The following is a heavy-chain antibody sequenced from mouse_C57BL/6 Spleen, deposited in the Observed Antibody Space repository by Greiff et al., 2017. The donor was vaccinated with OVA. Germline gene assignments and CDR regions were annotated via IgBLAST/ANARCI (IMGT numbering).Heavy chain of an antibody. D-gene: IGHD4-1*01. J-gene: IGHJ3*01. Sequence: QVQLQQPGAELVMPGASVKLSCKASGYTFTSYWMHWVKQRPGQGLEWIGEIDPSDSYTNYNQKFKGKSTLTVDKSSSTAYMQLSSLTSEDSAVYYCARGGTGPMFAYWGQGTLVTVSA. CDR3: ARGGTGPMFAY. V-gene: IGHV1-69*01. CDR1: GYTFTSYW. CDR2: IDPSDSYT.